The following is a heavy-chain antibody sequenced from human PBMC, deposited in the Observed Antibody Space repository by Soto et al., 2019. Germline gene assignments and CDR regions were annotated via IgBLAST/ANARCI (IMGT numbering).Heavy chain of an antibody. J-gene: IGHJ4*02. Sequence: SETLSLTCTVSGGSMSSRRYYWGWIRQPPGKGLEWIGSIYYSGSTYYNPSLKSRITMSVDTSKNQFSLKLSSVTAADTAVYYCAKLLGGVTEAIDYFDYWGQGTLVTVSS. CDR1: GGSMSSRRYY. V-gene: IGHV4-39*01. CDR2: IYYSGST. CDR3: AKLLGGVTEAIDYFDY. D-gene: IGHD2-15*01.